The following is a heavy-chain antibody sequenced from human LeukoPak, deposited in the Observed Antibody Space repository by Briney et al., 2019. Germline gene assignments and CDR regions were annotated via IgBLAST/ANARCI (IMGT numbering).Heavy chain of an antibody. CDR2: IYYSGST. CDR1: GGSISSYY. Sequence: SETLSLTCTVSGGSISSYYWSWIRQPPGKGLEWIGYIYYSGSTNYNPSLKSRVTISVDTSKNQFSLKLSSVTAADTAVYYCAREVQRVDIAAVGRYWGQGTLVTVSS. D-gene: IGHD6-13*01. J-gene: IGHJ4*02. V-gene: IGHV4-59*08. CDR3: AREVQRVDIAAVGRY.